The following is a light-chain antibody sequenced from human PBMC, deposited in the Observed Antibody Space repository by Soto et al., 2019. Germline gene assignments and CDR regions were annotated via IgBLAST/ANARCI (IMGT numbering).Light chain of an antibody. CDR1: SSDVGSYNL. V-gene: IGLV2-23*01. J-gene: IGLJ2*01. CDR2: EGS. CDR3: CSYAGSFNVV. Sequence: QSALTQPASVSGSPGQSITISCTGTSSDVGSYNLVSWYQQHPGKAPKLMIYEGSKRPSGVPNRFSGSKSGNTASLTISGLQAEDEADYYCCSYAGSFNVVFGGGTKLTVL.